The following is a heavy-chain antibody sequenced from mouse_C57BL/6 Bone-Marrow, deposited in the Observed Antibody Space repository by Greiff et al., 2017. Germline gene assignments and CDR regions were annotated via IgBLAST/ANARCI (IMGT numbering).Heavy chain of an antibody. CDR1: GYTFTSYW. Sequence: QVQLQQPGAELVKPGASVKMSCKASGYTFTSYWITWVKQRPGQGLEWIGDIYPGSGSTNYNEKFKSKATLTVDTSSSTAYMQLSSLTSEDSAVYYCARKATVVGGGFAYWGQGTLVTVSA. CDR3: ARKATVVGGGFAY. CDR2: IYPGSGST. J-gene: IGHJ3*01. V-gene: IGHV1-55*01. D-gene: IGHD1-1*01.